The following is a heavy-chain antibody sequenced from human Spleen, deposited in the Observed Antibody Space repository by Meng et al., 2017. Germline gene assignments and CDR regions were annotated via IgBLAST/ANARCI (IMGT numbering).Heavy chain of an antibody. CDR1: GFTFEDYG. D-gene: IGHD2-15*01. CDR2: ISNNGDT. J-gene: IGHJ4*02. CDR3: ARDCCSEIGPIDY. V-gene: IGHV3-23*01. Sequence: GESLKISCAASGFTFEDYGMSWVRQAPGKGLEWGATISNNGDTHYADSMMGRFIISRDKSKNTLYLQVSSLRAEDTAMYYCARDCCSEIGPIDYWGQGTLVTVSS.